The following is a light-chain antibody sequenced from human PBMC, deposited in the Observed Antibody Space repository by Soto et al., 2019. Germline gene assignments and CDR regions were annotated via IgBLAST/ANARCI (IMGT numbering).Light chain of an antibody. CDR3: CSYAGTNTFV. V-gene: IGLV2-23*02. J-gene: IGLJ2*01. CDR1: SSDVGSYNL. Sequence: QSALTQPASVSGSPGQSITISCTGTSSDVGSYNLVSWYQQHPGKAPKLMIYEVSKRPSGVSNRFSGSKSGNTASLTISGLQAEDEADYYCCSYAGTNTFVFGGGTKLTVL. CDR2: EVS.